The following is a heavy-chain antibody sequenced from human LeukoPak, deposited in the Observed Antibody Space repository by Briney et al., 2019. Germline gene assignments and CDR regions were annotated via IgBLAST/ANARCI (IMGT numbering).Heavy chain of an antibody. CDR2: ITSTSSYK. J-gene: IGHJ6*03. V-gene: IGHV3-21*01. CDR3: ARCSGYSSSWRNYYYYYMDV. D-gene: IGHD6-13*01. Sequence: GGSLRLSCAAPGFTFSNYNMNWVRQAPGKGLEWISSITSTSSYKFYADSVKGRFTISRDNAQNSLYLQMNSLRAEDTAVYYCARCSGYSSSWRNYYYYYMDVWGKGTTVTVSS. CDR1: GFTFSNYN.